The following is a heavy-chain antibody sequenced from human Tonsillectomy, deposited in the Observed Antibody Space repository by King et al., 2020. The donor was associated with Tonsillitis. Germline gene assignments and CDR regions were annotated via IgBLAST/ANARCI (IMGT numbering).Heavy chain of an antibody. V-gene: IGHV3-33*01. D-gene: IGHD5-18*01. Sequence: VQLVESGGGVVQPGRSLRLSCAASGFTFSSYGMHWVRQAPGKGLEWVAVIWYDGSNKYYADSVMGRFTLSRDNSKNKLYLQMNSLRAEDTAVYYCARDVKRGYSFGSVDYWGQGTLVTVSS. CDR1: GFTFSSYG. J-gene: IGHJ4*02. CDR2: IWYDGSNK. CDR3: ARDVKRGYSFGSVDY.